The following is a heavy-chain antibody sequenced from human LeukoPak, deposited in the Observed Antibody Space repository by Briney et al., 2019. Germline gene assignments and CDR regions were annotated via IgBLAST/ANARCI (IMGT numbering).Heavy chain of an antibody. V-gene: IGHV1-8*01. CDR2: KNPNSGNT. D-gene: IGHD1-26*01. CDR1: GYTFTNYD. Sequence: ASVKVSCKASGYTFTNYDINRVRQATGQGLEWMGWKNPNSGNTGYAQKFQGRVTMTRNTSISTAYMELSSLRSEDTALYYCARDIAGATKGGWFDTWGQGTPVTASS. J-gene: IGHJ5*02. CDR3: ARDIAGATKGGWFDT.